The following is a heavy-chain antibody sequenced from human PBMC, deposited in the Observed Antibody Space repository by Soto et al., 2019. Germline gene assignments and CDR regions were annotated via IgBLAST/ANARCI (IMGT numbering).Heavy chain of an antibody. CDR3: ARGLRSAGRYNWFDP. CDR1: GFTVSGNF. V-gene: IGHV3-66*01. CDR2: IYSGGST. D-gene: IGHD6-6*01. Sequence: GGSLRLSCAASGFTVSGNFMNWVRQAPGKGLEWVSVIYSGGSTSYAESVKGRFTISRDNSKNTLYLQMNSLRAEDTAMYYCARGLRSAGRYNWFDPWGQGTLVTVSS. J-gene: IGHJ5*02.